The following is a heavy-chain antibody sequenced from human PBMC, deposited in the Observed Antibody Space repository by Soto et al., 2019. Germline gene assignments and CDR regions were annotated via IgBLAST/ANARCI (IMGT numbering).Heavy chain of an antibody. CDR3: AREIGGSDAPGDAFDI. Sequence: SVKVSCKASGGTFSSYAISWVRQAPGQGLEWMGGIIPIFGTANYAQKFQGRVTITADESTSTAYMELSSLRSEDTAVYYCAREIGGSDAPGDAFDIWGRGTMVTVSS. CDR1: GGTFSSYA. J-gene: IGHJ3*02. D-gene: IGHD2-15*01. V-gene: IGHV1-69*13. CDR2: IIPIFGTA.